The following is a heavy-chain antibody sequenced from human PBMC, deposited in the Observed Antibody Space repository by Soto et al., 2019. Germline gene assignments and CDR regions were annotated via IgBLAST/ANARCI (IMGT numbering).Heavy chain of an antibody. V-gene: IGHV1-69*01. Sequence: QVQLVQSRAEVKKPGSSVKVSCKASGGTLSNYAIAWVRLAPGQGLEWVGGVIPIFSIMKYAQKFQDRVTFTADDSTNTAYMELSSLTSEDTAVYYCARGRTIFGVVNFDYWGQGTLVTVSS. CDR1: GGTLSNYA. CDR2: VIPIFSIM. CDR3: ARGRTIFGVVNFDY. D-gene: IGHD3-3*01. J-gene: IGHJ4*02.